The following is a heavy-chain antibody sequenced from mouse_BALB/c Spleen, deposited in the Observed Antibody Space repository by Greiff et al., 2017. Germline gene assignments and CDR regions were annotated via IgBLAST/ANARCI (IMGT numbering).Heavy chain of an antibody. V-gene: IGHV5-9-1*01. CDR2: ISSGGSYT. J-gene: IGHJ2*01. CDR1: GFTFSSYA. CDR3: ARSFYGNYGYFDY. D-gene: IGHD2-10*01. Sequence: EVMLVESGGGLVKPGGSLKLSCAASGFTFSSYAMSWVRQTPEKRLEWVATISSGGSYTYYPDSVKGRFTISRDNAKNTLYLQMSSLRSEDTAMYYCARSFYGNYGYFDYWGQGTTLTVSS.